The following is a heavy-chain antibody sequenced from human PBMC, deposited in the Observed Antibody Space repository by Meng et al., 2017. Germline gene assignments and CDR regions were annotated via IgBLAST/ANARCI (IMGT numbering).Heavy chain of an antibody. V-gene: IGHV3-13*01. CDR1: GFTFSSYD. CDR3: ARGTYYYDSSGYYEPLAFDI. CDR2: IGTAGDT. D-gene: IGHD3-22*01. Sequence: GGSLRLSCAASGFTFSSYDMHWVRQATGKGLEWVSAIGTAGDTYYPGSVKGRFTISRENAKNSLYLQMNSLRAGDTAVYYCARGTYYYDSSGYYEPLAFDIWGQGKMVTVSS. J-gene: IGHJ3*02.